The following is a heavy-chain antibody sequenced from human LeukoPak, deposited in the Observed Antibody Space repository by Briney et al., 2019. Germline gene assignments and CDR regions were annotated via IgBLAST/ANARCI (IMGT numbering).Heavy chain of an antibody. CDR2: IYSGGTT. J-gene: IGHJ4*02. D-gene: IGHD3-10*01. Sequence: GGPLRLSCAASGFTVSSSYMSWVRQPPGKGLEWVSAIYSGGTTYYADSVKGRFTFSRDNSKNTLYLQMNSLRAEDTAVYYCATSSMVRGTYDYWGQGTLVTVSS. CDR1: GFTVSSSY. CDR3: ATSSMVRGTYDY. V-gene: IGHV3-53*01.